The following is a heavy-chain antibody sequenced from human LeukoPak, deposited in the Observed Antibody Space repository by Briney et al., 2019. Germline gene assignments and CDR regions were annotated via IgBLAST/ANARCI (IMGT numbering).Heavy chain of an antibody. CDR3: AREGEELWDY. J-gene: IGHJ4*02. Sequence: GGTLRLSCAASGFTFSSYGMSWVRQAPGKGLERVSAISGSGGSTYYADSVKGRFTISRDNSKNTLYLQMNSLRAEDTAVYYCAREGEELWDYWGQGTLVTVSS. CDR1: GFTFSSYG. CDR2: ISGSGGST. V-gene: IGHV3-23*01. D-gene: IGHD5-18*01.